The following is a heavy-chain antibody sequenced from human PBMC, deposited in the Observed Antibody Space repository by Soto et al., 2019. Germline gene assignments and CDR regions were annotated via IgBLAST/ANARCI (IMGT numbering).Heavy chain of an antibody. CDR3: ARGATVTQYDY. CDR2: GSYSGTT. CDR1: GVSVSSGSFY. D-gene: IGHD4-17*01. V-gene: IGHV4-61*01. J-gene: IGHJ4*02. Sequence: SETLSLTCTASGVSVSSGSFYWAWIRQPPGKGLEWIGFGSYSGTTNYKPSLKSRVTISVDTSRSQISLKVSSLTAADTAVYYCARGATVTQYDYWGQGTLVPVSS.